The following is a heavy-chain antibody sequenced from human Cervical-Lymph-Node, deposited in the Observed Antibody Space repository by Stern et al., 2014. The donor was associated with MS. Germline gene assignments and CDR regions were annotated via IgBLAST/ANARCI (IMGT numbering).Heavy chain of an antibody. D-gene: IGHD2-15*01. CDR1: GDSVSSNSAA. V-gene: IGHV6-1*01. CDR3: ARGGGYCSGGSCTADWFDP. CDR2: TYYRSKGYN. J-gene: IGHJ5*02. Sequence: QVQLMQSGPGLVKPSQTLSLTCALSGDSVSSNSAAWNWIRQSPSRGLEWLGRTYYRSKGYNDYAVSVKSRITINPDTSKNQFSLQLNSVTPEDTAVYYCARGGGYCSGGSCTADWFDPWGQGTLVTVSS.